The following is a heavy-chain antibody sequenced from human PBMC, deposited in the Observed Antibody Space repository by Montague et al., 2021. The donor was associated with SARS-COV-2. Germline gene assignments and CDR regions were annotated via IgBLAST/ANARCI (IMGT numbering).Heavy chain of an antibody. V-gene: IGHV3-23*01. D-gene: IGHD2-15*01. CDR3: AKGGVVVVAATDLDY. CDR1: GFTFSTFA. CDR2: ISLSGGST. J-gene: IGHJ4*02. Sequence: SLRLSCAASGFTFSTFAMSWVRQAPGKGLEWVSAISLSGGSTYYADSVKGRFTISRDNSKNTLFLQMNSLRAEDTAVCYCAKGGVVVVAATDLDYWGQGTLVTVSS.